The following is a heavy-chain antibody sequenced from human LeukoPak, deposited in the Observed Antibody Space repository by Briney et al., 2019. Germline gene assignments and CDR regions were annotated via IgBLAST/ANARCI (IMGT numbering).Heavy chain of an antibody. CDR3: ARRLEVPGGIGWFDP. CDR2: IYHSGST. J-gene: IGHJ5*02. CDR1: GYPISSGYF. Sequence: SETLSLTCSVSGYPISSGYFWGWIRQPPGKGLEWIGSIYHSGSTYYKPSLKSRVTISVDRSKNQFSLKLSSVTAADTAVYYCARRLEVPGGIGWFDPWGQGTLVTVSS. D-gene: IGHD2-2*01. V-gene: IGHV4-38-2*02.